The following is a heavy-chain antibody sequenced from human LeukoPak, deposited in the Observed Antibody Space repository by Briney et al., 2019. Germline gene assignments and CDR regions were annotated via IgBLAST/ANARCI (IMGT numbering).Heavy chain of an antibody. Sequence: PGGSLRLSCVASAFTFRSYVLSWVRQAPGKGLEWVSALSGSGESTYYADAVKGRFTISRDDSKNTVYLQMNGLRAEDTAVYHCAKVTYDYVWGSYENWGQGTLVTVSS. CDR1: AFTFRSYV. CDR2: LSGSGEST. D-gene: IGHD3-16*01. J-gene: IGHJ4*02. CDR3: AKVTYDYVWGSYEN. V-gene: IGHV3-23*01.